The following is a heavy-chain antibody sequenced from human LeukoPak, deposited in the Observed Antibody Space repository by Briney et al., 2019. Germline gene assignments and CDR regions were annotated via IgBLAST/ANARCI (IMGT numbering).Heavy chain of an antibody. V-gene: IGHV1-2*06. J-gene: IGHJ4*02. Sequence: ASVKVSCKASGGTFSSYAISWVRQAPGQGLEWMGRINPNSGGTNYAQKFQGRVTMTRDTSISTAYMELSRLRSDDTAVYYCARGWVAGNGYFDYWGQGTLVTVSS. CDR1: GGTFSSYA. CDR2: INPNSGGT. D-gene: IGHD6-19*01. CDR3: ARGWVAGNGYFDY.